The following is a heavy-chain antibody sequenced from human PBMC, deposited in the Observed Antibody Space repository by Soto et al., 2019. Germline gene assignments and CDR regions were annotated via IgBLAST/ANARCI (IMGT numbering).Heavy chain of an antibody. J-gene: IGHJ4*02. CDR2: IYYSGST. D-gene: IGHD4-17*01. CDR1: GGSISSYY. CDR3: AIFYGDYPNSSGFFDY. Sequence: SETLSLTCTVSGGSISSYYWSWIRQPPGKGLEWIGYIYYSGSTNYNPSLKSRVTISVDTSKNQFSLKLSSVTAADTAVYYCAIFYGDYPNSSGFFDYWGQGTPVTVPQ. V-gene: IGHV4-59*01.